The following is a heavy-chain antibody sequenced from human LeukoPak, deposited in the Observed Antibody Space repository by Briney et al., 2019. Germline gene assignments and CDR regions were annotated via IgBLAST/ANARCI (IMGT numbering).Heavy chain of an antibody. J-gene: IGHJ4*01. V-gene: IGHV3-7*01. CDR2: IKQDGDEK. D-gene: IGHD6-13*01. Sequence: GGSLRLSCAVSGFTFSSYWMNWVRQAPGKGLEWVASIKQDGDEKYYVDSVKDRFTISRVNAKNSLYLQMSSLRAEDTAVYYCARDGTAPGLYFDLWGQGTLVTVSS. CDR1: GFTFSSYW. CDR3: ARDGTAPGLYFDL.